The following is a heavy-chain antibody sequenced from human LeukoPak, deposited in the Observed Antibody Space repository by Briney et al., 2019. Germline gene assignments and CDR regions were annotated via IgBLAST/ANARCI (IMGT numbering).Heavy chain of an antibody. CDR1: GYTFTSNG. J-gene: IGHJ4*02. CDR2: ISTYNGNT. Sequence: GASVKVSCKASGYTFTSNGISWVRQAPGQGLEWMGWISTYNGNTNYAQKLQGRVTMTTDTSTTTAYMELRSLRSDDTAVYYCARDKGPRIVGATPFDYWGQGTLVTVSS. D-gene: IGHD1-26*01. V-gene: IGHV1-18*01. CDR3: ARDKGPRIVGATPFDY.